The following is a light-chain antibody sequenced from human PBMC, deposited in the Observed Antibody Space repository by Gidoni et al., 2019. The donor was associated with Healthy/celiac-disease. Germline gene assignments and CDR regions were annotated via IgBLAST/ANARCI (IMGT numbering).Light chain of an antibody. V-gene: IGKV3-11*01. CDR1: QSVSSY. CDR2: DAS. J-gene: IGKJ3*01. CDR3: QQRSNWPPIFT. Sequence: EIVLTQSQATLSLSPGERATLSCRASQSVSSYLAWYQQKPGQAPRLLIYDASIRATGIPARFSGSGSGTDFTLTISSLEPEDFAVYYCQQRSNWPPIFTFXPXTKVDIK.